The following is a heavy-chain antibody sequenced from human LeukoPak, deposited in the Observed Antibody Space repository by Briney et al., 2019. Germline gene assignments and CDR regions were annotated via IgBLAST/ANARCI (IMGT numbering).Heavy chain of an antibody. V-gene: IGHV3-15*01. CDR2: IKRKSDGGTT. CDR1: GLTFTNAW. Sequence: GGSLRLSCAASGLTFTNAWMSWVRQAPGKGLEWVGRIKRKSDGGTTDYAAPVKGRFTISRDDSKNTLYLQMNSLKSEDTAVYYCTKAPVTSCRGAFCYPFDYWGQGTLVTVSS. CDR3: TKAPVTSCRGAFCYPFDY. J-gene: IGHJ4*02. D-gene: IGHD2-15*01.